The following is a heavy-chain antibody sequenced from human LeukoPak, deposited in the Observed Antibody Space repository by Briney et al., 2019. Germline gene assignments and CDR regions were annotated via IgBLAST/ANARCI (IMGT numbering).Heavy chain of an antibody. CDR3: ARVVGCGGDCYSGISDY. Sequence: ASVKVSCKASGYTLTGYYKHWVRQAPGQGLEWMGWINTNTGNPTYAQGFTGRFVFSLDTSVSTAYLQISSLKAEDTAVYYCARVVGCGGDCYSGISDYWGQGTLVTVSS. V-gene: IGHV7-4-1*02. CDR2: INTNTGNP. J-gene: IGHJ4*02. CDR1: GYTLTGYY. D-gene: IGHD2-21*02.